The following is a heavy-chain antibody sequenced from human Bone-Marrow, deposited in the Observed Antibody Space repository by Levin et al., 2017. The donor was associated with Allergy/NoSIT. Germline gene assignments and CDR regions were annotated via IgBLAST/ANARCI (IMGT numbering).Heavy chain of an antibody. CDR1: GFTFDFYV. Sequence: QAGGSLRLSCVASGFTFDFYVMTWVRQAPGRGLEWISTITATGITPYYADSVKGRFSISRDNSNDTLYLHLSRLTADDTAIYYCARGLVPAEYDLWGQGTLVTVSS. V-gene: IGHV3-23*01. CDR2: ITATGITP. D-gene: IGHD2-2*01. J-gene: IGHJ5*02. CDR3: ARGLVPAEYDL.